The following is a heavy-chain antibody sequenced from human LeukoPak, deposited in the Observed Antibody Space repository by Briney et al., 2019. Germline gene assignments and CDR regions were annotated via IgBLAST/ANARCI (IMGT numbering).Heavy chain of an antibody. CDR3: ARDGEGIFEW. CDR1: GFTFSSYA. Sequence: GGSLRLSCAASGFTFSSYAMHWVRQAPGKGLEWVAVISYDGSNKYYADSVKGRFTISRDNSKNTLYLQMNSLRAEDTAVYYCARDGEGIFEWWGQGTLVTVSS. V-gene: IGHV3-30-3*01. D-gene: IGHD2-15*01. J-gene: IGHJ4*02. CDR2: ISYDGSNK.